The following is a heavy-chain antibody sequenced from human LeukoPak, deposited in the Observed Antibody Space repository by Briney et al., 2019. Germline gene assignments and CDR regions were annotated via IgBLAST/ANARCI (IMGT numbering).Heavy chain of an antibody. CDR2: ISSSSSYI. Sequence: GGSLRLSCAASGFTFSRSWMSWVRQAPGKGLEWVSSISSSSSYIYYADSVKGRFTISRDNAKNSLYLQMNSLRAEDTAVYYCARGQAGDLWFGELPFDAFDIWGQGTMVTVSS. D-gene: IGHD3-10*01. J-gene: IGHJ3*02. V-gene: IGHV3-21*01. CDR1: GFTFSRSW. CDR3: ARGQAGDLWFGELPFDAFDI.